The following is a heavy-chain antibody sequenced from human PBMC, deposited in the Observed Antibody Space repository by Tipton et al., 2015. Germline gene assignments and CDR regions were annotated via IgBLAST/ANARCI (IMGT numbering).Heavy chain of an antibody. CDR2: INPNSGVT. D-gene: IGHD6-13*01. V-gene: IGHV1-2*02. CDR3: ARQIAVAARDWFDP. Sequence: QLVQSGAEVKKPGASVKVSCKASGYIFTGYQMHWVRQAPGQGLEWMGWINPNSGVTFYAQRFQGRVTMTSDTSISTAYMELRSLRSDDTAVYYCARQIAVAARDWFDPWGQGTLVTVSS. CDR1: GYIFTGYQ. J-gene: IGHJ5*02.